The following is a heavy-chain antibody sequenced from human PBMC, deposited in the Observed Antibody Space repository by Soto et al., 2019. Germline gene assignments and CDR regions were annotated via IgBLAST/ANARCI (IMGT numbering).Heavy chain of an antibody. CDR2: IYYSRTT. CDR3: ARYQLEGYCSCGSCYSSGWFDP. CDR1: GGSIRNYF. J-gene: IGHJ5*02. Sequence: ASETLPLTCTVSGGSIRNYFWSWIRQPPRKEQEWICFIYYSRTTNYISSLKSRVTLSVDTSKNQFSLNLSSVTAADTAVYYCARYQLEGYCSCGSCYSSGWFDPWGQGTLVTVSS. V-gene: IGHV4-59*08. D-gene: IGHD2-15*01.